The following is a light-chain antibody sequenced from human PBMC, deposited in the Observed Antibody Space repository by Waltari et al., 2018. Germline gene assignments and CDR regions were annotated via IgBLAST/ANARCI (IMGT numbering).Light chain of an antibody. CDR2: GNT. CDR1: SSNFGPAYD. J-gene: IGLJ2*01. CDR3: QSYDSSLSGSA. V-gene: IGLV1-40*01. Sequence: SVLPQPPSVSGAPRQRVTISCTGSSSNFGPAYDVQCYQHLPGTAPKLLIYGNTNRPSGVPDRFSGSKSGTSASLAITGLQSEDEADYYCQSYDSSLSGSAFGGGTKLTVL.